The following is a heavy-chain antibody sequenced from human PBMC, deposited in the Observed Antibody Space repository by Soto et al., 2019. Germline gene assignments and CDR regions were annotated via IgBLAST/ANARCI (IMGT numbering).Heavy chain of an antibody. CDR3: ATTSYTAMVLYNWFDP. D-gene: IGHD5-18*01. J-gene: IGHJ5*02. V-gene: IGHV4-4*02. CDR1: GGPISSSNW. CDR2: IYHSGST. Sequence: TLSLTCAVSGGPISSSNWWSWVRQPPGKGLEWIGEIYHSGSTYYADSVKGRFTISRDNSKNTLYLQMNSLRAEDTAVYYCATTSYTAMVLYNWFDPWGQGTLVTVS.